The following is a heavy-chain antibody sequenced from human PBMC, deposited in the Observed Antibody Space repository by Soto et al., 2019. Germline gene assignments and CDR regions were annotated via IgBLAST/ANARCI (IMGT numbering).Heavy chain of an antibody. V-gene: IGHV5-10-1*01. CDR3: ATSTYYYDSSGYYFFGMDV. D-gene: IGHD3-22*01. Sequence: PGESLKISCKGSGYSFTSYWISWVRQMPGKGLEWMGRIDPSDSYTNYSPSFQGHVTISADKSISTAYLQWSSLKASDTAMYYCATSTYYYDSSGYYFFGMDVWGHGTTVTVSS. CDR1: GYSFTSYW. J-gene: IGHJ6*02. CDR2: IDPSDSYT.